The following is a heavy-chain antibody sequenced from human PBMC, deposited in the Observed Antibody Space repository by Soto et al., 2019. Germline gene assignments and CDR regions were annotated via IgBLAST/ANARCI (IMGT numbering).Heavy chain of an antibody. V-gene: IGHV3-30*18. CDR2: ISHDGSNK. CDR1: GFTFSSYG. J-gene: IGHJ4*02. CDR3: AKLRDPSSWLTSPNDY. Sequence: GGSLRLSCAASGFTFSSYGMHWVRQAPGKGLEWVAVISHDGSNKYYADSVKGRFTISRDNSKNTLYLQMNSLRAEDTAVYYCAKLRDPSSWLTSPNDYWGQGTLVTVSS. D-gene: IGHD6-13*01.